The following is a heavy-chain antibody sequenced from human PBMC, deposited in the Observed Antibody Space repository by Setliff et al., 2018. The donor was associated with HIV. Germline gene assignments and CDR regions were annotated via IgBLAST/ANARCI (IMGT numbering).Heavy chain of an antibody. V-gene: IGHV4-61*02. D-gene: IGHD2-8*01. J-gene: IGHJ4*02. CDR2: IYTSGST. CDR1: GGSIRSGSYY. Sequence: SETLSLTCSVSGGSIRSGSYYWSWIRQPAGKGLEWIGRIYTSGSTNYNPSLKSRVTISVDTSKNQFSLRLSSVTAADTAVYYCARGLGYCTNGVCYVLLDHWGQGTLVTVSS. CDR3: ARGLGYCTNGVCYVLLDH.